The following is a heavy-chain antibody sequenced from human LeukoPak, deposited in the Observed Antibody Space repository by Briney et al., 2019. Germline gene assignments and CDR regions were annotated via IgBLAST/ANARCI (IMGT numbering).Heavy chain of an antibody. CDR3: ARAAYYYDSSGYYASRAFDI. CDR2: IYHSGST. Sequence: SGTLSLTCAVSGGSISSSNWWSWVRQPPGKGLEWIGEIYHSGSTNYNPSLKSRVTISVDKSKNQFSLKLSSVTAADTAVYYCARAAYYYDSSGYYASRAFDIWGQGTMVTVSS. CDR1: GGSISSSNW. V-gene: IGHV4-4*02. D-gene: IGHD3-22*01. J-gene: IGHJ3*02.